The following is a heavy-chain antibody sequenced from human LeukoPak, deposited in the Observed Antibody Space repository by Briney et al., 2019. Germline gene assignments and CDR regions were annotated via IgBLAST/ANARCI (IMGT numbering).Heavy chain of an antibody. D-gene: IGHD5-12*01. J-gene: IGHJ4*02. CDR2: LDPEDGDT. V-gene: IGHV1-69-2*01. CDR3: ATTKGKWLQWVFDF. Sequence: ASVKVSCKVSGYTFTDYYMHWIRQAPGKGLAWMGLLDPEDGDTIYANNFQGRVAITADTSTNTAYMELDTPTSSDTALYYCATTKGKWLQWVFDFWGKGTLVTVSS. CDR1: GYTFTDYY.